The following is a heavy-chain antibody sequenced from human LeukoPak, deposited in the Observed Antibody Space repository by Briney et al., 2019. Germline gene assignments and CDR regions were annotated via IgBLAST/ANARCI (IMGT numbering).Heavy chain of an antibody. Sequence: SVKVSCKASGGTFSSYAISWVRQAPGQGLEWMGGIIPMFGTANYAQKFQGRVTITTDESTSTAYMELSSLRSEDTAVYYCARGRRKLGDYFDYWGQGTLVTVSS. V-gene: IGHV1-69*05. CDR2: IIPMFGTA. CDR1: GGTFSSYA. J-gene: IGHJ4*02. CDR3: ARGRRKLGDYFDY. D-gene: IGHD7-27*01.